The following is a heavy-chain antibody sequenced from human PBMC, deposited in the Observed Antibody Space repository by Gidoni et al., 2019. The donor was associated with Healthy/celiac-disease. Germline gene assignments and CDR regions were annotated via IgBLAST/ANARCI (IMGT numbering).Heavy chain of an antibody. CDR1: VGSFSGYY. V-gene: IGHV4-34*01. Sequence: QVQLQHGGAGLLKPSDTLSLTFPVSVGSFSGYYWSWNRQPPGEGLEWIGEINHSGRTNDNPSLKSRVTISVDTSKNQFSLKLSSVTAADTAVYYCARGGPKKGSYYSYWGQGTLVTVSS. CDR2: INHSGRT. J-gene: IGHJ4*02. D-gene: IGHD3-10*01. CDR3: ARGGPKKGSYYSY.